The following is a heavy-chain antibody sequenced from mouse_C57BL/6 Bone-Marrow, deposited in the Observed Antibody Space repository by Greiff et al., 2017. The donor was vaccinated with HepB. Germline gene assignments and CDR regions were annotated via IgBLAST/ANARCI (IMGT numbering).Heavy chain of an antibody. V-gene: IGHV14-4*01. D-gene: IGHD2-4*01. CDR2: IDPENGDT. CDR3: TFYDYDGYFDV. J-gene: IGHJ1*03. Sequence: VQLKQSGAELVRPGASVKLSCTASGFNIKDDYMHWVKQRPEQGLEWIGWIDPENGDTEYASKFQGKATITADTSSNTAYLQLSSLTSEDTAVYYCTFYDYDGYFDVWATGTTVTVSS. CDR1: GFNIKDDY.